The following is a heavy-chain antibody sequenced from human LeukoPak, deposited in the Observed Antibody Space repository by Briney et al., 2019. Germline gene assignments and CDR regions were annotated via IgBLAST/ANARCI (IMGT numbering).Heavy chain of an antibody. CDR3: ARDSSTFRYYYDSSGYYYY. V-gene: IGHV1-3*01. J-gene: IGHJ4*02. CDR1: GYTFTSYA. CDR2: INAGNGNT. D-gene: IGHD3-22*01. Sequence: ASVKVSCKASGYTFTSYAMNWVRQAPGQGLEWMGWINAGNGNTKYSQKFQGRVTITRDTSASTAYMELSSLRSEDTAVYYCARDSSTFRYYYDSSGYYYYWGQGTLVTVSS.